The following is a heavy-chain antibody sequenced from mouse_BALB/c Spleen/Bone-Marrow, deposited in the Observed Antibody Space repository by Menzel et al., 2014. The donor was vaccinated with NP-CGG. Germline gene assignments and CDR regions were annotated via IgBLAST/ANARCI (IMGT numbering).Heavy chain of an antibody. CDR2: INSGGSYT. Sequence: EVQLVESGGDLVKPGGSLKLSCAASGFTFSSYGMSWVRRTPDKRLEWVATINSGGSYTYYSDSVKGRFTISRDNAKNTLYLQMSSLKSEDTAMYYCARRGLYDGSAWFAYWGQGTLVTVSA. CDR1: GFTFSSYG. D-gene: IGHD2-3*01. J-gene: IGHJ3*01. V-gene: IGHV5-6*01. CDR3: ARRGLYDGSAWFAY.